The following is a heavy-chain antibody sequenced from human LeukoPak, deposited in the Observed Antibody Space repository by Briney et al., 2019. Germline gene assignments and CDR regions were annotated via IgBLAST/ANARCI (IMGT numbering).Heavy chain of an antibody. CDR1: GGSISSDTYY. CDR3: ARDGGGTGTTWWFDP. V-gene: IGHV4-61*02. D-gene: IGHD1-1*01. CDR2: IYSSGNT. J-gene: IGHJ5*02. Sequence: SETLSLTCTVSGGSISSDTYYWSWMRQPAGKGLEWIGRIYSSGNTNYNPSLKSRDTMSVDTSKNQFSLKLSSVTAADTAVYYCARDGGGTGTTWWFDPWGQGTLVTVSS.